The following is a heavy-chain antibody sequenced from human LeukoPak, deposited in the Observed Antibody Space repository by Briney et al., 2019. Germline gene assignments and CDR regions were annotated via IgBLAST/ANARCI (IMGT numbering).Heavy chain of an antibody. D-gene: IGHD3-3*01. J-gene: IGHJ6*04. V-gene: IGHV3-7*01. CDR2: IKQDGSEK. CDR3: ARSESGAYYDFWSGQFLTSWDV. Sequence: GGSLRLSCAASGFTFSSYWVSWVRQAPGKGLEWVANIKQDGSEKYYVDSVKGRFTISRDNAKNSLYLQMNSLRAEDTAVYYCARSESGAYYDFWSGQFLTSWDVWGKGTTVTVSS. CDR1: GFTFSSYW.